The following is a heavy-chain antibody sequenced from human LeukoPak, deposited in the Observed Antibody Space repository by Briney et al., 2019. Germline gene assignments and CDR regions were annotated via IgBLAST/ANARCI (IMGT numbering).Heavy chain of an antibody. CDR2: ISSSSSTI. CDR1: GFTLSSYE. V-gene: IGHV3-48*03. Sequence: GGSLRLSCAASGFTLSSYEMNWVRQAPGKGLEWVSYISSSSSTIYYADSVKGRFTISRDNAKNSLYLQMNSLRDEDTAVYYCARGPTWIQLWFITWGQGTLVTVSS. CDR3: ARGPTWIQLWFIT. D-gene: IGHD5-18*01. J-gene: IGHJ5*02.